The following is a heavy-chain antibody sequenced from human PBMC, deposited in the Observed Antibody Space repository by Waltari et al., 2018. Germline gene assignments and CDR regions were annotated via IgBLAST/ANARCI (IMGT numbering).Heavy chain of an antibody. J-gene: IGHJ4*02. CDR1: GFTFSSYG. CDR2: ISYDGSNK. Sequence: QVQLVESGGGVVQPGRSLRLSCAASGFTFSSYGMHWVRQAPGRGLEWVAVISYDGSNKYYADSVKGRCTIARDNSKNTLYLQMNSLRAEDTAVYYCAKDLPSDGIAVAGTDDYWGQGTLVTVSS. V-gene: IGHV3-30*18. CDR3: AKDLPSDGIAVAGTDDY. D-gene: IGHD6-19*01.